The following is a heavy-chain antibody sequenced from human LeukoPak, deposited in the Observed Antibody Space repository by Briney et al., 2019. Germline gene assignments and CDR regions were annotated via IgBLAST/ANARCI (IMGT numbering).Heavy chain of an antibody. V-gene: IGHV3-21*01. CDR2: ISSSSSYI. D-gene: IGHD6-13*01. J-gene: IGHJ4*02. CDR3: AREVPSSFDY. Sequence: GGSLRLSGAASGFTSSTYSMTWFRQAPGKGLEWVSSISSSSSYIYYADSVKGRFTISRDNAKNSLYLQMNSLRAEDTAVYYCAREVPSSFDYWGQGTLVTVSS. CDR1: GFTSSTYS.